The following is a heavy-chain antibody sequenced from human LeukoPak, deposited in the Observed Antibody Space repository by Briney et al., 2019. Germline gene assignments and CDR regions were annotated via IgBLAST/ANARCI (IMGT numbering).Heavy chain of an antibody. D-gene: IGHD3-22*01. CDR1: GGSISSGGYS. CDR2: IYYSGST. CDR3: ARTNDYYDSSGYYSPYFDY. V-gene: IGHV4-31*03. J-gene: IGHJ4*02. Sequence: PSETLSLTCTVSGGSISSGGYSWSWIRQHPGKGLEWIGYIYYSGSTYYNPSLKSRVTISVDTSKNQFSLKLSSVTAADTAVYYCARTNDYYDSSGYYSPYFDYWGQGTLVTVSS.